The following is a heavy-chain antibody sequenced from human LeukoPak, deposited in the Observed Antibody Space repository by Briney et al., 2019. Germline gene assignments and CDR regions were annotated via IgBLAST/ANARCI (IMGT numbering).Heavy chain of an antibody. V-gene: IGHV4-39*01. D-gene: IGHD4-11*01. CDR1: GGSISSSSYY. Sequence: PSETLSLTCTVSGGSISSSSYYWGWIRQPPGKGLEWIGSIFYSGCTYYNPSLKSRVTISVDTSKNQFSLKLSSVTAADTAVYYCARLGDYSNRAYNWFDPWGQGTLVTVSS. CDR3: ARLGDYSNRAYNWFDP. CDR2: IFYSGCT. J-gene: IGHJ5*02.